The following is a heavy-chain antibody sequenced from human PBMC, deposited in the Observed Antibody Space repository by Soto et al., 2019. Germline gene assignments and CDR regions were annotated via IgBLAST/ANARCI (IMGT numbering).Heavy chain of an antibody. Sequence: ASVKVSCKASGYTFTSYGISWVRQAPGQGLEWMGWISAYNGNTNYAQKLQGRVTMTTDTSTSTAYMELRSLRSDDTAVYYCARSGYQYYDSLTGYYDFDYWGQGTLVTVSS. CDR2: ISAYNGNT. D-gene: IGHD3-9*01. J-gene: IGHJ4*02. CDR1: GYTFTSYG. CDR3: ARSGYQYYDSLTGYYDFDY. V-gene: IGHV1-18*01.